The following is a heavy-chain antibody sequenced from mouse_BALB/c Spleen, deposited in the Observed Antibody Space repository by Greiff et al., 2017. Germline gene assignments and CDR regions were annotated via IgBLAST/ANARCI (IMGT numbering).Heavy chain of an antibody. D-gene: IGHD2-1*01. V-gene: IGHV1S56*01. CDR3: GRSRGNYPYAMDY. Sequence: QVQLQQSGPELVKPGASVRISCKASGYTFTSYYIHWVKQRPGQGLEWIGWIYPGNVNTKYNEKFKGKATLTADKSSSTAYMQLSSLTSEDSAVYFCGRSRGNYPYAMDYWGQGTSVTVSS. CDR1: GYTFTSYY. J-gene: IGHJ4*01. CDR2: IYPGNVNT.